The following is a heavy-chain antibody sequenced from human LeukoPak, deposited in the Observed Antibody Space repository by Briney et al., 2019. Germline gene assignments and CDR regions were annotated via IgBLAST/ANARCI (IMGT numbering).Heavy chain of an antibody. Sequence: GGSLRLSCAASGFTFSTYAMSWVRQAPGKGLEWVSGITGSGDSTSYADSVKGRFTISRDNSKNTLYLQMNSLRAEDTAVYYCARDSSGYYSNDAFDIWGQGTMVTVSS. CDR1: GFTFSTYA. CDR3: ARDSSGYYSNDAFDI. D-gene: IGHD3-22*01. CDR2: ITGSGDST. V-gene: IGHV3-23*01. J-gene: IGHJ3*02.